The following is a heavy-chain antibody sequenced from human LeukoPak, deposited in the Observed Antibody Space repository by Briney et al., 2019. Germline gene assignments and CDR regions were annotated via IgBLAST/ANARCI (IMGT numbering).Heavy chain of an antibody. CDR3: ARDQYLDVLTGDRRYYFDY. CDR1: GYSINSGYY. CDR2: IHHSGST. V-gene: IGHV4-38-2*02. D-gene: IGHD3-9*01. Sequence: SETLSLICTVSGYSINSGYYWGWIRQPPGKGLEWIGSIHHSGSTYYNPSLQSRVTISVDTSNNQFSLKLNSVTAADTAVYHCARDQYLDVLTGDRRYYFDYWGQGALVTVSS. J-gene: IGHJ4*02.